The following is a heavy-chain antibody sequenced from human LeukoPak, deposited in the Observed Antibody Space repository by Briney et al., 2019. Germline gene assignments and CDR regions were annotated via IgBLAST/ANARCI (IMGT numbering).Heavy chain of an antibody. CDR1: GYTFTSYD. V-gene: IGHV1-8*01. CDR3: ARDREVYGSSGVDY. J-gene: IGHJ4*02. Sequence: VASVKVSCKASGYTFTSYDINWVRQATGQGLEWMGWMNPNSGNTGYAQKFQGRVIMTRDTSTSTVYMELGSLRSEDTAVYYCARDREVYGSSGVDYWGQGTLVTVSS. D-gene: IGHD3-22*01. CDR2: MNPNSGNT.